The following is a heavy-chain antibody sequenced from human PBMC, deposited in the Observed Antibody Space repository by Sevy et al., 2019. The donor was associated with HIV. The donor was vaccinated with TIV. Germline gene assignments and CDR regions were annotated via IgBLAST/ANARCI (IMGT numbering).Heavy chain of an antibody. CDR3: ARHCSSTSCSHAFDI. V-gene: IGHV4-34*01. J-gene: IGHJ3*02. Sequence: SETLSLTCAVYGGSFSGYYWSWIRQPPWKGLEWIGEINHSGSTNYNPSLKSRVTISVDTSKNQFSLKLSSVTAADTAVYYCARHCSSTSCSHAFDIWGQGTMVTVSS. D-gene: IGHD2-2*01. CDR1: GGSFSGYY. CDR2: INHSGST.